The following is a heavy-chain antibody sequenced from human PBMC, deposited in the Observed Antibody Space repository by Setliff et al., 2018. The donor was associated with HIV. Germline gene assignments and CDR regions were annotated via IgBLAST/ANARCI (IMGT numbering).Heavy chain of an antibody. D-gene: IGHD3-10*01. V-gene: IGHV4-38-2*02. Sequence: PSETLSLTCDVSSYSISSVHSWGWIRQPPGKRLEWIGTMHHSGNTHYKPSLKGRVIISMDMSKNRFTLSLTSVTAANTAVYYCAREGLWFGELSGAHDFWGQGTLVTVSS. CDR2: MHHSGNT. J-gene: IGHJ4*02. CDR1: SYSISSVHS. CDR3: AREGLWFGELSGAHDF.